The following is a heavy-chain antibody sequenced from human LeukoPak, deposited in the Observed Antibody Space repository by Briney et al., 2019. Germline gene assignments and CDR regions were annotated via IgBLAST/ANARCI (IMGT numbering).Heavy chain of an antibody. Sequence: PSETLSLTCTVSGGSISSYYWSWIRQPAGKGLEWIGRIYTSGSTNYNPSLKSRVTMSVGTSKNQFSLKLSSVTAADTAVYYCARDPPTTAMVNYFDYWGQGTLVTVSS. CDR3: ARDPPTTAMVNYFDY. V-gene: IGHV4-4*07. J-gene: IGHJ4*02. D-gene: IGHD5-18*01. CDR2: IYTSGST. CDR1: GGSISSYY.